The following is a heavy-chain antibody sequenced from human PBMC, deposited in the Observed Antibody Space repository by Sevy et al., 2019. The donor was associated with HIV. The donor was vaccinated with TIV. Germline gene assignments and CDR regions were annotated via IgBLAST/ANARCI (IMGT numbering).Heavy chain of an antibody. CDR3: ARDHRDPGLYAFDI. Sequence: GGSLRLSCAASGFTFSSYSMNWVRQAPGKGLEWVSYISSSSSTIYYADSVKGRFTISRDNAKNSLYLQMNSLRDEDTAVYYCARDHRDPGLYAFDIWGQGTMVTVSS. CDR2: ISSSSSTI. V-gene: IGHV3-48*02. CDR1: GFTFSSYS. D-gene: IGHD3-10*01. J-gene: IGHJ3*02.